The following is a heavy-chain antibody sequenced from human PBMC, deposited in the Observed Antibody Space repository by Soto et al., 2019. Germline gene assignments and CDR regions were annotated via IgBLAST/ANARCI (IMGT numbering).Heavy chain of an antibody. CDR1: GGSISSSSYY. Sequence: SQTLSLTCTVSGGSISSSSYYWGWIRQHPGKGLERIRSIYYSGSTYYNPSLKSRVTISVDTSKNQFSLKLSSVTAADTAVYYCARTGIAATGSYYDYYGMDVWGQGTTVTVSS. CDR3: ARTGIAATGSYYDYYGMDV. V-gene: IGHV4-39*01. CDR2: IYYSGST. J-gene: IGHJ6*02. D-gene: IGHD6-13*01.